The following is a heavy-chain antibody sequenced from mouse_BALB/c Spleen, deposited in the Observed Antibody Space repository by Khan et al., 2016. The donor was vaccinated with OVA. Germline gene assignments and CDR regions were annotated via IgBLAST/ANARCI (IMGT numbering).Heavy chain of an antibody. J-gene: IGHJ3*01. CDR3: ARGYVCNYEFVY. V-gene: IGHV1S132*01. CDR2: IFPGTGTT. D-gene: IGHD2-1*01. CDR1: GYTFTSYW. Sequence: QVQLQQSGAELVKPGASVKLSCKTSGYTFTSYWIQWVKQRPGQGLGWIGQIFPGTGTTYYNENFKGKATLTVDTSSSTAYMQLSSLTSEDSAVYFCARGYVCNYEFVYWGQGTLVTVSP.